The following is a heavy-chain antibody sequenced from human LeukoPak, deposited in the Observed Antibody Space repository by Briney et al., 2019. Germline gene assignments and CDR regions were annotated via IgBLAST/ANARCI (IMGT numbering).Heavy chain of an antibody. D-gene: IGHD3-10*01. V-gene: IGHV1-3*01. Sequence: ASVKVSCKASGYTFTSYAMHWVRQAPGQSLEWMGWINAGNGNTKYSQKFQGRVTITRDTSASTAYMELSSLRSEDTAVYYCAVYYYGSGSYYKYCFDYWGQGTLVTVSS. J-gene: IGHJ4*02. CDR2: INAGNGNT. CDR1: GYTFTSYA. CDR3: AVYYYGSGSYYKYCFDY.